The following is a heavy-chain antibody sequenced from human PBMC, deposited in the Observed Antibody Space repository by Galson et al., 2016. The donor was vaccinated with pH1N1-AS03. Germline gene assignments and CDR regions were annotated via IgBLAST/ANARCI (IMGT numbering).Heavy chain of an antibody. Sequence: QSGAEVKKPGESLKISCKGSGYSFNSYWIGWVRQMSGKDLEWMGMIFPGDSDTRYSPSFQGQVTISADSRTAYLQWSSLKASDTAMYYCVRQFDVLTGFVDYWGQGALVTVSS. CDR3: VRQFDVLTGFVDY. CDR1: GYSFNSYW. CDR2: IFPGDSDT. J-gene: IGHJ4*02. D-gene: IGHD3-9*01. V-gene: IGHV5-51*01.